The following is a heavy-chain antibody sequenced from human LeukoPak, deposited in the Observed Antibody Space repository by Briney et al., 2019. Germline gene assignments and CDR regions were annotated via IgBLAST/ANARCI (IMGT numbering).Heavy chain of an antibody. Sequence: QPGGSLRLSCAPSGFTFSSYWMHWVRHAPGKGLVWVSRINSDASSTSYAHSVKGRFTLSRDNAKNTLYLQMNSLRDEDTAVYYCARGLGVYVFDIWGQGTMVTVSS. V-gene: IGHV3-74*01. CDR1: GFTFSSYW. CDR2: INSDASST. J-gene: IGHJ3*02. CDR3: ARGLGVYVFDI. D-gene: IGHD3-10*01.